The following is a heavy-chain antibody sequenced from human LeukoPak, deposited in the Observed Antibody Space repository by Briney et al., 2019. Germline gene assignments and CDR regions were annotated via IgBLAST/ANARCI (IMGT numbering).Heavy chain of an antibody. D-gene: IGHD2-8*01. J-gene: IGHJ3*02. CDR2: ISGSGGST. CDR3: AKPLPGKMYGLGAFDI. Sequence: QTGGSLRLSCAASGFTFSNAWMSWVRQAPGKGLEWVSAISGSGGSTYYADSVKGRFTISRDNSKNTLYLQMNSLRAEDTAVYYCAKPLPGKMYGLGAFDIWGQGTMVTVSS. CDR1: GFTFSNAW. V-gene: IGHV3-23*01.